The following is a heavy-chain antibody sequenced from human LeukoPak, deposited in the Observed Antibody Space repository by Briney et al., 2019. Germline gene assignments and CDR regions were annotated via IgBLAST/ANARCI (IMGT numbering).Heavy chain of an antibody. CDR2: IIPIFGTA. D-gene: IGHD6-6*01. CDR1: GGTFSSYA. CDR3: ARDQGFEAARPFDY. Sequence: ASVKVSCKASGGTFSSYAISWVRQAPGQGLEWMGGIIPIFGTANYAQKFQGRVTITADESTSTAYMELSSLRSEDTAVYYCARDQGFEAARPFDYWGQGTLVTVFS. J-gene: IGHJ4*02. V-gene: IGHV1-69*01.